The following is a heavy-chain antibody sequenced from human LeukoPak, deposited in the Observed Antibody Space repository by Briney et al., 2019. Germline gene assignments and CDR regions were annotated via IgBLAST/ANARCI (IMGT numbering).Heavy chain of an antibody. CDR1: GGSISSSSYY. Sequence: SETLSLTCTVSGGSISSSSYYWSWIRQPPGKGLEWIGYIYYSGSTNYNPSLKSRVTISVDTSKNQFSLKLSSVTAADTAVYYCARGLRDKSWYESYFAFDIWGQGTMVTVSP. D-gene: IGHD1-26*01. V-gene: IGHV4-61*01. CDR3: ARGLRDKSWYESYFAFDI. CDR2: IYYSGST. J-gene: IGHJ3*02.